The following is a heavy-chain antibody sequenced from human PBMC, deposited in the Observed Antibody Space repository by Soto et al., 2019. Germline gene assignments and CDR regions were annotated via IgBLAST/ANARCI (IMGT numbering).Heavy chain of an antibody. V-gene: IGHV3-66*01. Sequence: GGSMRLSCGASGFTVSSNYMSWVRQAPGKGLEWVPVSYSGGRTYYADSVKGRFTISRDNSKNTLYLQMNSLRAEDTAVYYCATVWSGYPYYYYYYMDVWGKGTTVTVSS. CDR1: GFTVSSNY. CDR2: SYSGGRT. J-gene: IGHJ6*03. CDR3: ATVWSGYPYYYYYYMDV. D-gene: IGHD3-3*01.